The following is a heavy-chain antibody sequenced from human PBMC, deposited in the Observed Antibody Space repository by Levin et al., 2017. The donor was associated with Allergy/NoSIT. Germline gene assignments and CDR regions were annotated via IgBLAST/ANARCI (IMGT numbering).Heavy chain of an antibody. Sequence: SETLSLTCTVSGGSISGGGYHWTWIRQHPEKGLEWIGYIYYSGSTFYNPSLKSRLMISVDTSKNQFSLNVSYVTAADTAVYYCAREDGSTFDFWGQGALVTVAS. D-gene: IGHD2-2*03. CDR3: AREDGSTFDF. V-gene: IGHV4-31*03. J-gene: IGHJ4*02. CDR1: GGSISGGGYH. CDR2: IYYSGST.